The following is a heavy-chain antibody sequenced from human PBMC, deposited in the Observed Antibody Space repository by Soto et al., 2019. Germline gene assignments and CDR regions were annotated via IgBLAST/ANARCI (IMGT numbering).Heavy chain of an antibody. CDR2: IYYSGST. CDR1: GGSISSSSYY. D-gene: IGHD3-22*01. Sequence: ASETLSLTCTVSGGSISSSSYYWGWIRQPPGKGLEWIGSIYYSGSTYYNPSLKSRVTISVDTSKNQFSLKLSSVTAADTAVYYCALTDSSGHAGVDYWGQGTPVTVSS. J-gene: IGHJ4*02. V-gene: IGHV4-39*07. CDR3: ALTDSSGHAGVDY.